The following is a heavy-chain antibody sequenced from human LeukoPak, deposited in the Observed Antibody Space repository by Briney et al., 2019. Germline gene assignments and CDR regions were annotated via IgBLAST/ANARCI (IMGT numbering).Heavy chain of an antibody. CDR1: GGSISSYY. V-gene: IGHV4-4*07. CDR2: IYSSGSA. CDR3: ARGQYHLLYWYFDL. Sequence: ASETLSLTCTVSGGSISSYYWSWIRQPAGKGLEWIGRIYSSGSANYNPSLKSRVTMSVDASKNQFSLKLSSVTAADTAVYYCARGQYHLLYWYFDLWGRGTLVTVSS. D-gene: IGHD2-2*01. J-gene: IGHJ2*01.